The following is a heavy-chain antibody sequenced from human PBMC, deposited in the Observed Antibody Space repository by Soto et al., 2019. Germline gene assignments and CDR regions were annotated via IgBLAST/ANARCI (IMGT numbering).Heavy chain of an antibody. Sequence: SETLSLTCTVSGGSVSSGSYYWSWIRQPPGKGLEWIGYIYYSGSTNYNPSLKSRVTISVDTSKNQFSLKLSSVTAADTAVYYCASLPSISSSSSIWFDPWGQGTLVTVSS. V-gene: IGHV4-61*01. D-gene: IGHD6-6*01. CDR2: IYYSGST. J-gene: IGHJ5*02. CDR3: ASLPSISSSSSIWFDP. CDR1: GGSVSSGSYY.